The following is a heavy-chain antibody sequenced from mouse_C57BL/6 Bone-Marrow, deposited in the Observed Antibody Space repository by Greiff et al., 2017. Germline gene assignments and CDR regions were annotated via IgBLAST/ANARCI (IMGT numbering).Heavy chain of an antibody. CDR3: ARHGGSSFDY. Sequence: EVQVVESGGDLVKPGGSLKLSCAASGFTFSSYGMSWVRQTPDKRLEWVATISSGGSYTYYPDSVKGRFTISRDNAKNTLYLQMSSLKSEDTAMYYCARHGGSSFDYWGQGTTLTVSS. CDR2: ISSGGSYT. J-gene: IGHJ2*01. D-gene: IGHD1-1*01. CDR1: GFTFSSYG. V-gene: IGHV5-6*01.